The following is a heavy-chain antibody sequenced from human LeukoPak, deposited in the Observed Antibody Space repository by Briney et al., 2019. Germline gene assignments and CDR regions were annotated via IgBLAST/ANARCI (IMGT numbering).Heavy chain of an antibody. CDR3: ARGTRSYGTYYYYYMDV. Sequence: GRSLRLSCAASGFTFSSYAMHWVRQAPGKGLEWVAVILYDGSNKYYADSVKGRFTISRDNSKNTLYLQMNSLRAEDTAVYYCARGTRSYGTYYYYYMDVWGKGTTVTVSS. J-gene: IGHJ6*03. D-gene: IGHD4-17*01. V-gene: IGHV3-30*01. CDR2: ILYDGSNK. CDR1: GFTFSSYA.